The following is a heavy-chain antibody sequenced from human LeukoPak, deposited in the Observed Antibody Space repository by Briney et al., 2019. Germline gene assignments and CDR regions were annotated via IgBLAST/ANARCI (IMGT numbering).Heavy chain of an antibody. CDR3: AGDFAASSGYPTYFAS. J-gene: IGHJ4*01. CDR2: IYYSGST. D-gene: IGHD3-22*01. V-gene: IGHV4-39*07. Sequence: SETLSLTCTVSGGSISSSSYYWGWIRQPPGKGLEWIGNIYYSGSTHYNPSLKSRVTISVDTSKNQSSLKLTSVTAADTAVYYCAGDFAASSGYPTYFASWGQGTLVTVSS. CDR1: GGSISSSSYY.